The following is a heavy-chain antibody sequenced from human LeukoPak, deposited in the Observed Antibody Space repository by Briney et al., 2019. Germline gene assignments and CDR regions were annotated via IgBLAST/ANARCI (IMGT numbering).Heavy chain of an antibody. CDR2: IYYSGST. J-gene: IGHJ4*02. CDR3: ARWHSTVVTAFDY. V-gene: IGHV4-31*03. Sequence: SETLSLTCTVSGGSISSGGYYWSWIRQHPGKGLEWIGYIYYSGSTYYNPSLKSRVTISVDTSKNQFSLKLSSVTAADTAVYYCARWHSTVVTAFDYWGQGTLVTVSS. CDR1: GGSISSGGYY. D-gene: IGHD4-23*01.